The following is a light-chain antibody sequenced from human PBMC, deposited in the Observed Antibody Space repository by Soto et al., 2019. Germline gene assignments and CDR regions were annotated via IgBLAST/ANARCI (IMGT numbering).Light chain of an antibody. Sequence: EIVLTQSPATLSLSLGERATLSCRASQSVSSYLAWYQQKPGQAPRLLIYDASNRATGIPARFSGSGSGTDFTLTISRLEPEDFAVYYCPQRSNWPPYTFGHGTKLEIK. CDR2: DAS. CDR3: PQRSNWPPYT. J-gene: IGKJ2*01. V-gene: IGKV3-11*01. CDR1: QSVSSY.